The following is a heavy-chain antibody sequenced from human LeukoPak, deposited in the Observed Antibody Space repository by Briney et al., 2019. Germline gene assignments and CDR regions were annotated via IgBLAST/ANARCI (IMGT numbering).Heavy chain of an antibody. Sequence: GGSLRLSCAASGFTFSSYWMSWVRQAPGKGLEWVANIKQDGSEKYYVDSVKGRFTISRDNSKNTLYLQMNSLRAEDTAVYYCAKDFGGMNYYFDYWGQGTLVTVSS. CDR3: AKDFGGMNYYFDY. CDR2: IKQDGSEK. J-gene: IGHJ4*02. D-gene: IGHD3-3*01. V-gene: IGHV3-7*03. CDR1: GFTFSSYW.